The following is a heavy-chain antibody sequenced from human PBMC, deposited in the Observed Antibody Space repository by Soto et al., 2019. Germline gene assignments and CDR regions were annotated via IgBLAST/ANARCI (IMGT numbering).Heavy chain of an antibody. Sequence: GASVKVSCKASGYTFSTYGIHWVRQAPGQRLEWMGWFNTGNGDTKYSQKFQGRVTLTGDTSASTASMELSSLRSEDTAVYYCARVYPSDTRYGYVGNNWFDPWGQGTLVTASS. CDR2: FNTGNGDT. J-gene: IGHJ5*02. D-gene: IGHD5-18*01. V-gene: IGHV1-3*04. CDR3: ARVYPSDTRYGYVGNNWFDP. CDR1: GYTFSTYG.